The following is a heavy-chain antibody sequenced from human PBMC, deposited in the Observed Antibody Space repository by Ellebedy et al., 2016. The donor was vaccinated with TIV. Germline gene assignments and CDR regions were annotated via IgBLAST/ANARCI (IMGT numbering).Heavy chain of an antibody. J-gene: IGHJ4*02. CDR2: INIGNGNT. CDR1: GYTFSSNA. D-gene: IGHD3-3*01. V-gene: IGHV1-3*04. CDR3: ARVGQVLRFPFDY. Sequence: ASVKVSCKASGYTFSSNAVHWVRQAPGQGLEWMGWINIGNGNTKYSQEFQGRVTITRDTSTSTVYMELSSLRSEDTAVYYCARVGQVLRFPFDYWGQGTLVTVSS.